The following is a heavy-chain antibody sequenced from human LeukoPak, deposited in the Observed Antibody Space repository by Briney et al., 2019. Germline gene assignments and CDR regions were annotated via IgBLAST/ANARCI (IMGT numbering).Heavy chain of an antibody. Sequence: SETLSLTCTVSGGSISNYYWSWIRQPPGKGLEWIGYIYYSGSTNYNPSLKSRVTISVDTSKNQFSLKLSSVTAADTAVYYCARMYSSSWDLGYYYYGMDVWGQGTTVTVSS. CDR1: GGSISNYY. CDR2: IYYSGST. D-gene: IGHD6-13*01. CDR3: ARMYSSSWDLGYYYYGMDV. J-gene: IGHJ6*02. V-gene: IGHV4-59*08.